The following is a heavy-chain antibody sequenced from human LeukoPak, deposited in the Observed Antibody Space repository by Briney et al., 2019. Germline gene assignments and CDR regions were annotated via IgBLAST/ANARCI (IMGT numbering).Heavy chain of an antibody. Sequence: GGSLRLSCAASGFTFSNYAMTWVRQAPGKGLEWVSVIYSGGSTYYADSVKGRFTISRDNSKNTLYLQMNSLRAGDTAVYYCARVWQWLDAEYFQHWGQGTLVTVSS. J-gene: IGHJ1*01. CDR1: GFTFSNYA. CDR3: ARVWQWLDAEYFQH. V-gene: IGHV3-53*01. CDR2: IYSGGST. D-gene: IGHD6-19*01.